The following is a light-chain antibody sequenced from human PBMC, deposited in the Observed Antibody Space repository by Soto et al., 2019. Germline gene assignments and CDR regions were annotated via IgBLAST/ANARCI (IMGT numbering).Light chain of an antibody. CDR3: QQRSSWPLT. J-gene: IGKJ4*01. CDR1: ESVSTY. V-gene: IGKV3-11*01. Sequence: EVVLAQSTATLSLSPGDRATLSCRANESVSTYLAWYQQKPGQSPRLLIYDTSKRATGIPARFSGSGSGTDFTLTIVSLEPEDFVFYYCQQRSSWPLTFGGGTKVDIK. CDR2: DTS.